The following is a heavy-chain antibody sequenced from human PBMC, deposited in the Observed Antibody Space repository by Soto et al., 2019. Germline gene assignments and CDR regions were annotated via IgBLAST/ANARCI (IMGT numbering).Heavy chain of an antibody. CDR3: ARAGYGDYYFDY. V-gene: IGHV3-72*01. CDR1: GFTFSDHY. Sequence: PGGSLRLSCAASGFTFSDHYMDWVRQAPGKGLEWVGRTRNKANSYTTEYAASVKGRFTISRDDSKNSLYLQMNSLKTEDTAVYYCARAGYGDYYFDYWGQGTLVTVSS. J-gene: IGHJ4*02. D-gene: IGHD4-17*01. CDR2: TRNKANSYTT.